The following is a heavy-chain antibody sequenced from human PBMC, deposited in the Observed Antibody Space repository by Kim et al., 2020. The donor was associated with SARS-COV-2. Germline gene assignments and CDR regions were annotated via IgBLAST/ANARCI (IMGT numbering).Heavy chain of an antibody. CDR1: GGSMSTYY. CDR2: IYYSVST. Sequence: SETLSLTCTVSGGSMSTYYWSWVRQPPGKGLEWIGYIYYSVSTNYNPSLKSRVIISVDTSKNQFSLKLSSVTAADTAVYYCARIIVGPSRYSDYWGQGTLVTVSS. V-gene: IGHV4-59*01. J-gene: IGHJ4*02. CDR3: ARIIVGPSRYSDY. D-gene: IGHD1-26*01.